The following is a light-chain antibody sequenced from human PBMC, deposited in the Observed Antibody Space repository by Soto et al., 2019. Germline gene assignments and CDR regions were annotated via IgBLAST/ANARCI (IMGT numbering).Light chain of an antibody. J-gene: IGKJ2*01. CDR3: QQFVSSPPMFT. Sequence: ENVLTQSPGTLSLSPGERATLSRRASQSVSSSYLAWYQQKPGQAPSLLIYGASSRATGIPDRFSGSGSGTDFTLTISRLEPEDFAIYYCQQFVSSPPMFTFGQGTKLEIK. V-gene: IGKV3-20*01. CDR1: QSVSSSY. CDR2: GAS.